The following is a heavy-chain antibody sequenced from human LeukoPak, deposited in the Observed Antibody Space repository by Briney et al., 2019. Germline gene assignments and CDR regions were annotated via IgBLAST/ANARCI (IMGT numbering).Heavy chain of an antibody. V-gene: IGHV3-48*01. CDR2: ISSSSSTI. Sequence: GGSLRLSCAASGFTFSSYSMNWVRQAPGKGLEWVSYISSSSSTIYYADSVKGRFTISRDNAKNSLYLQMNSLRAEDTAVYYCARDTYSSSWYEGQFDYWDQGTLVTVSS. CDR1: GFTFSSYS. J-gene: IGHJ4*02. D-gene: IGHD6-13*01. CDR3: ARDTYSSSWYEGQFDY.